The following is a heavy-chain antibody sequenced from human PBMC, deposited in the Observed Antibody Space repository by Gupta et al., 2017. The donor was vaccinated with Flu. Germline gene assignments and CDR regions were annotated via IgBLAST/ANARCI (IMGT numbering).Heavy chain of an antibody. CDR3: ARDLLVAAAGPPGGWFDP. J-gene: IGHJ5*02. Sequence: QVQLVQSGAEVKKPGSSVKVSCKASGGTFSSYAISWVRQAPGQGLEWMGGIIPIFGTANYAQKFQGRVTITADESTSTAYMELSSLRSEDTAVYYCARDLLVAAAGPPGGWFDPWGQGTLVTVSS. D-gene: IGHD6-13*01. CDR1: GGTFSSYA. CDR2: IIPIFGTA. V-gene: IGHV1-69*01.